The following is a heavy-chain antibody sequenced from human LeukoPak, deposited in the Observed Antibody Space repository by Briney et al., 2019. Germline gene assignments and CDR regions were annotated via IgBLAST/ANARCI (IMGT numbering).Heavy chain of an antibody. CDR3: ASGITATTGSYYYYYMDV. D-gene: IGHD1-14*01. CDR2: IYNRGST. Sequence: PSETLSLTCTVSGGSISSYYWSWIRQPPGKGLEWIGYIYNRGSTNYNPSLKSRVTISVDTSTNQFPLKLSSVTAADTAMYYCASGITATTGSYYYYYMDVWGKGTTVTVSS. CDR1: GGSISSYY. J-gene: IGHJ6*03. V-gene: IGHV4-4*09.